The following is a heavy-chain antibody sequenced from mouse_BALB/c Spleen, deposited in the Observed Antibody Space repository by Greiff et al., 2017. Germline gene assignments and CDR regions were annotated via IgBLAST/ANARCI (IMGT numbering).Heavy chain of an antibody. CDR3: AKHDFDYGSSYVDYAMDY. J-gene: IGHJ4*01. D-gene: IGHD1-1*01. CDR1: GFSLTDYG. CDR2: IWGGGST. V-gene: IGHV2-6-5*01. Sequence: VQLQESGPGLVAPSQSLSITCTVSGFSLTDYGVSWIRQPPGKGLEWLGVIWGGGSTYYNSALKSRLSISKDNSKSQVFLKMNSLQTDDTAMYYCAKHDFDYGSSYVDYAMDYWGEGTSGTVSA.